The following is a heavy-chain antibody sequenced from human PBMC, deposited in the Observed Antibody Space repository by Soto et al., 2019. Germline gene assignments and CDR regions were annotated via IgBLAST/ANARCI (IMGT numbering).Heavy chain of an antibody. CDR3: ARVGDCSSTSCYAFDI. CDR1: GYTFTGYY. D-gene: IGHD2-2*01. V-gene: IGHV1-2*04. Sequence: ASVKVSCKASGYTFTGYYMHWVRQAPGQGLEWMGWINPNSGGTNYAQKFQGWVTMTRDTSISTAYMELSRLRSDDKAVYYCARVGDCSSTSCYAFDIWGQGTMVTVSS. CDR2: INPNSGGT. J-gene: IGHJ3*02.